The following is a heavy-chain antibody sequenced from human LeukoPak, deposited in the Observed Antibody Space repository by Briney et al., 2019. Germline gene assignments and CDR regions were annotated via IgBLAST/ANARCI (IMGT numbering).Heavy chain of an antibody. Sequence: SETLSLTCTVSGGSISSGSYYWSWIRQPAGKGLEWIGRIYTSGSTNYNPSLKSRATISVDTSKNQFSLKLSSVTAADTAVYYCARGSVYYYDSSGYFSFGYWGQGTLVTVSS. J-gene: IGHJ4*02. D-gene: IGHD3-22*01. V-gene: IGHV4-61*02. CDR3: ARGSVYYYDSSGYFSFGY. CDR2: IYTSGST. CDR1: GGSISSGSYY.